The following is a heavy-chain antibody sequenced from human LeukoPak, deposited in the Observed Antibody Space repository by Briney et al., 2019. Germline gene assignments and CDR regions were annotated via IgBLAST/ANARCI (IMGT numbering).Heavy chain of an antibody. CDR1: GFTFSSYG. CDR3: ARDGDYGDYGDY. J-gene: IGHJ4*02. CDR2: IWYDGSNK. V-gene: IGHV3-33*01. Sequence: GGSLRLSCAAYGFTFSSYGMHWVRQAPGKGLEWVAVIWYDGSNKYYADSVKGRFTISRDNSKNTLYLQMNSLRAEDTAVYYCARDGDYGDYGDYWGQGTLVTVSS. D-gene: IGHD4-17*01.